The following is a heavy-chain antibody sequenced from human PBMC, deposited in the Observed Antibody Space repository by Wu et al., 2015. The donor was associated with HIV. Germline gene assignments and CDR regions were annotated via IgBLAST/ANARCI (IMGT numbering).Heavy chain of an antibody. J-gene: IGHJ5*02. Sequence: QVQLQQWGAGLLKPSEALSLTCAVYGGSFSAYQWSWIRQPPGKGLEWIGEINHSRSTNYNPSLKSRVTISADTSKNQFSLKLTSVTAADTAVYYCARAEMIVASRWFDPWGQGTLVTVSS. V-gene: IGHV4-34*02. CDR2: INHSRST. CDR1: GGSFSAYQ. D-gene: IGHD3-22*01. CDR3: ARAEMIVASRWFDP.